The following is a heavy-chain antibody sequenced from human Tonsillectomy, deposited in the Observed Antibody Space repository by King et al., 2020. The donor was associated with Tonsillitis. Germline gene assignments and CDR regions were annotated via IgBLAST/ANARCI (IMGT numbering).Heavy chain of an antibody. CDR3: ARGYCSGGSCSSPAYYYGMDV. CDR2: ISYSGST. CDR1: DGSISSSSYY. Sequence: QLQESGPGLVKPSETLSLTCTVSDGSISSSSYYWSWIRQPPGKGLEWIGSISYSGSTYYNPSLKSRVTISVDTSKNQFSLKLGSVTAADTAMYCCARGYCSGGSCSSPAYYYGMDVWGQGTTVTVSS. V-gene: IGHV4-39*01. D-gene: IGHD2-15*01. J-gene: IGHJ6*02.